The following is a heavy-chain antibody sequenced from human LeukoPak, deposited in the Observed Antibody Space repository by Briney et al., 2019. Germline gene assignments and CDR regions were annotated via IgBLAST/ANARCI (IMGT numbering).Heavy chain of an antibody. CDR2: LSPHANYE. D-gene: IGHD2-2*03. CDR1: GFTFSGYG. J-gene: IGHJ4*02. V-gene: IGHV3-33*01. CDR3: ARDWIDRSLDY. Sequence: GRSLRLSCAASGFTFSGYGIHWVRQAPGKGLEWVAVLSPHANYEYYADSVQGRFTMSRDDSKNTVYLLMNSLTDEETAVYYCARDWIDRSLDYWGLGTLVTVSS.